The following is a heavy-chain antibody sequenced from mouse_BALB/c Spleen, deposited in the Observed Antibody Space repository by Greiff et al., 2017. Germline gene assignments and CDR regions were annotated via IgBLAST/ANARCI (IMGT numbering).Heavy chain of an antibody. CDR3: TRGEVRAKFDY. V-gene: IGHV1-5*01. CDR1: GYTFTSYW. D-gene: IGHD2-14*01. CDR2: IYPGNSDT. Sequence: VQLKQSGTVLARPGASVKMSCKASGYTFTSYWMHWVKQRPGQGLEWIGAIYPGNSDTSYNQKFKGKAKLTAVTSTSTAYMELSSLTNEDSAVYYCTRGEVRAKFDYWGQGTTLTVSS. J-gene: IGHJ2*01.